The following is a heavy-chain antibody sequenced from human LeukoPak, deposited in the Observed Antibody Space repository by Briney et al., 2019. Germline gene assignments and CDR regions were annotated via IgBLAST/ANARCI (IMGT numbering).Heavy chain of an antibody. V-gene: IGHV4-39*01. D-gene: IGHD3-10*01. J-gene: IGHJ4*02. Sequence: PSETLSLTCTVSGGSISSSSYYWGWIRQPPGKGLAWIGSIYYSGSTYYNPSLKSRVTISVDTSKNQFSLKLSSVTAADTAVYYCARRRRSHYWGQGTLVTVSS. CDR2: IYYSGST. CDR3: ARRRRSHY. CDR1: GGSISSSSYY.